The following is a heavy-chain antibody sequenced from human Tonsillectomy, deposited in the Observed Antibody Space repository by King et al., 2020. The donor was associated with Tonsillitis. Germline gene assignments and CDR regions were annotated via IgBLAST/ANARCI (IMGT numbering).Heavy chain of an antibody. CDR3: ARDDALDI. Sequence: VQLVESGGGLVQPGGSLRLSCAASGFTFSSYSMNWVRQAPGKGLEWVSYISSSSSTIYYADSVKGRFTISRDNAKNSLYLQMNSLRAEDTAVYYCARDDALDIWDQETMVTVSS. J-gene: IGHJ3*02. CDR2: ISSSSSTI. CDR1: GFTFSSYS. V-gene: IGHV3-48*04.